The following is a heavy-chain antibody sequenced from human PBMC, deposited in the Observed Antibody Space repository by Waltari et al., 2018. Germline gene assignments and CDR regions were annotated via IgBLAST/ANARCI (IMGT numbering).Heavy chain of an antibody. D-gene: IGHD6-19*01. Sequence: QVQLQESGPGLVKPSETLSLTCGVSGGSLSNNNWWPWVRQPPGKGLEWIGERLQSGSTNYNESLKSRVSISVDYSKNLLSLKLTSVTATDTAVYYCARLYDSAWRDWGQGSLVIVSS. V-gene: IGHV4-4*02. CDR2: RLQSGST. CDR3: ARLYDSAWRD. CDR1: GGSLSNNNW. J-gene: IGHJ1*01.